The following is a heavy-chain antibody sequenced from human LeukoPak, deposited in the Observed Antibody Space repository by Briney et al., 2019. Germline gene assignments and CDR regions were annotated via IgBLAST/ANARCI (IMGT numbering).Heavy chain of an antibody. CDR3: ARDRCSSRSCYLTITQKGYFDL. V-gene: IGHV4-59*01. Sequence: PPETLSLTCTVSGGSLYMYTRSWIWQPPRQGVGRIGYIYYSGSTNYNTSHKSRVTISLDTSKKQFSMKLSSVTAADTAAYYCARDRCSSRSCYLTITQKGYFDLWGRGTVVTVSS. CDR1: GGSLYMYT. J-gene: IGHJ2*01. CDR2: IYYSGST. D-gene: IGHD2-2*01.